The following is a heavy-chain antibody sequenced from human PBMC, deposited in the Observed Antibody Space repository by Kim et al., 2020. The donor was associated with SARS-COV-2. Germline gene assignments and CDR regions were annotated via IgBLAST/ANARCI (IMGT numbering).Heavy chain of an antibody. D-gene: IGHD2-2*01. CDR3: AREGRHCSGTACYLFDY. Sequence: GGSLRLSCAASGFIFDTYAMHWVRQTPGRRLEYVLAISSNGADPYYADSVKGRFIISRDNSKNTMYLQMGSLRAEDMAVYYCAREGRHCSGTACYLFDYWGQGTLVTVSS. CDR1: GFIFDTYA. J-gene: IGHJ4*02. CDR2: ISSNGADP. V-gene: IGHV3-64*02.